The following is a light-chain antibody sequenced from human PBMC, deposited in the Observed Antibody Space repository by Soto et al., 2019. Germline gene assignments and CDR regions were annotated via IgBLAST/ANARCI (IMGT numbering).Light chain of an antibody. J-gene: IGLJ3*02. Sequence: QSVLTQPPSVSGAPGQRVTIYCTGSSSNIGRGYDVHWYQQFPGSAPRLLLSGDSNRPSGVPDRFSGSRSGTSASLAITGLQAEDEADYYCQTFDSSLTISWVFGGGTQLTVL. CDR2: GDS. V-gene: IGLV1-40*01. CDR3: QTFDSSLTISWV. CDR1: SSNIGRGYD.